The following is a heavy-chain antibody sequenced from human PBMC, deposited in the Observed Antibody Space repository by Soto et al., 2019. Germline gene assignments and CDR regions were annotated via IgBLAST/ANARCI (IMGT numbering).Heavy chain of an antibody. CDR1: GFTFRSYV. D-gene: IGHD3-3*02. V-gene: IGHV3-33*05. J-gene: IGHJ4*02. CDR3: ARCGTSRVLDV. CDR2: TSYEASNN. Sequence: QVQLVESGGGVVQPGTSLRLSCVGSGFTFRSYVIHWVRQAPGKGLEWVALTSYEASNNFYGDSVKGRFAISRHNSRNTVELQMDSLRFVDTALYYCARCGTSRVLDVWGQGALVSVSS.